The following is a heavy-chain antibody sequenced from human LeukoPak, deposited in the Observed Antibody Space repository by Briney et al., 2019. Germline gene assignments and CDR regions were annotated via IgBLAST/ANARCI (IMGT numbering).Heavy chain of an antibody. J-gene: IGHJ6*03. V-gene: IGHV3-30*02. D-gene: IGHD6-19*01. CDR1: GFTFSTYG. Sequence: QTGGSLRLSCVVSGFTFSTYGMHWVRQAPGKGLEWVAFIQSDGIKKYCADSVKGRFTISRDNSKKTLDLQVNSLRAEDTAVYYCAKDPGEAVPGYYMDVWGKGTTVTVSS. CDR2: IQSDGIKK. CDR3: AKDPGEAVPGYYMDV.